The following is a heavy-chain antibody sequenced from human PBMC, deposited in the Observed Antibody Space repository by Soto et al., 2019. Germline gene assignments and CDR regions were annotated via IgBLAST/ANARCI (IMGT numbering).Heavy chain of an antibody. Sequence: QVQLVESGGGVVQPGRSLRLSCAASGLTFRSYGMHWVRQTPGKGLEWVAGISYDGSNEYYADSVKGRFTISGDNSKNTLYLQTDSLKTEETAVYYCAKWEDRGYGFAFDYWGQGTLVTVSS. CDR1: GLTFRSYG. V-gene: IGHV3-30*18. CDR3: AKWEDRGYGFAFDY. J-gene: IGHJ4*02. D-gene: IGHD1-26*01. CDR2: ISYDGSNE.